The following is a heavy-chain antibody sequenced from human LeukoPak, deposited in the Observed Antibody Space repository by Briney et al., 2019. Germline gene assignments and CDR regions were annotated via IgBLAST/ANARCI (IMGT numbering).Heavy chain of an antibody. CDR2: ISGSGGST. J-gene: IGHJ4*02. CDR1: GFTFSSYT. D-gene: IGHD3-10*01. CDR3: AKDHGRDYYGSGRYDY. Sequence: GGSLRLSCAASGFTFSSYTMNWVRQAPGKGLEWVSAISGSGGSTYYADSVKGRFTISRDNSKNTLYLQMNSLRAEDTAVYYCAKDHGRDYYGSGRYDYWGQGTLVTVSS. V-gene: IGHV3-23*01.